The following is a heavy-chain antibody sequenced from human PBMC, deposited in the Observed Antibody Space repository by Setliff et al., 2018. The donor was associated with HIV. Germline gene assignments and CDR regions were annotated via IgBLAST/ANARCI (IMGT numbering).Heavy chain of an antibody. Sequence: GSLRLSCVASGFTFGPFWMHWVRQTPGKGLEWVAHTNGDGATIRYADSVKGRPTISRDNAKNTLYLQMNSLTAEDTAVYYCARDRGYPDSFNIWGQGTTVTVSS. D-gene: IGHD2-15*01. J-gene: IGHJ3*02. CDR2: TNGDGATI. CDR3: ARDRGYPDSFNI. V-gene: IGHV3-74*01. CDR1: GFTFGPFW.